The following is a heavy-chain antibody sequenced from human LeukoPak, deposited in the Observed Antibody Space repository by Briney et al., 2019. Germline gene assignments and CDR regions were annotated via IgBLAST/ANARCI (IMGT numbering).Heavy chain of an antibody. CDR3: AKDPRIAAAGTAYFDY. V-gene: IGHV3-23*01. D-gene: IGHD6-13*01. J-gene: IGHJ4*02. Sequence: GGSLRLSCAASGFTFSSYAMSWVRQAPGKGLEWVSAISGSGGSTYYADSVKGRFTISRDNSKNTLYLQMNSLRAEDTAVYYCAKDPRIAAAGTAYFDYWGQGTLVTVSS. CDR2: ISGSGGST. CDR1: GFTFSSYA.